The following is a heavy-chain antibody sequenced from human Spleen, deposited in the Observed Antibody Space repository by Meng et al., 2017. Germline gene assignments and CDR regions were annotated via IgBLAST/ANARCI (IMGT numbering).Heavy chain of an antibody. Sequence: QVQLVESGGGLVKPGGSLRLSCAASGFTFSDYYMSWIRQAPGKGLEWISYISTSGNTIYYTDSVKGRFAISRDNAENTLYLQMNSLRAEDTAVYYCAKEGYNWNDDVSDYWGQGTLVTVSS. J-gene: IGHJ4*02. V-gene: IGHV3-11*01. CDR1: GFTFSDYY. CDR3: AKEGYNWNDDVSDY. D-gene: IGHD1-20*01. CDR2: ISTSGNTI.